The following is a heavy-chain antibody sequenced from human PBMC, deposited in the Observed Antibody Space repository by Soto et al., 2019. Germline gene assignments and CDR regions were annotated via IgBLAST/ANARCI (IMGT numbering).Heavy chain of an antibody. V-gene: IGHV1-69*04. J-gene: IGHJ6*03. Sequence: QVQLVQSGAEVKKPGSSVKVSCKASGDTFSNHTISWVRQAPGQGLEWMGRIIPILGVANYAQKFQGRVTITADKSTTTAYMELSSLRSADTAVYYCARVAEMGTATEGYYYYMDVWGKGTTVTVSS. D-gene: IGHD4-17*01. CDR3: ARVAEMGTATEGYYYYMDV. CDR2: IIPILGVA. CDR1: GDTFSNHT.